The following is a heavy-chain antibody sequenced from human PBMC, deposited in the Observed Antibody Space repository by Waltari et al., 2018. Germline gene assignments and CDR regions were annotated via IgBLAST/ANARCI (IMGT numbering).Heavy chain of an antibody. CDR3: ARAGRGGGPATAFCFDP. CDR2: SHYSGST. V-gene: IGHV4-59*01. CDR1: GGSISSYY. J-gene: IGHJ5*02. D-gene: IGHD3-16*01. Sequence: QVQLQESGPGLVKPSETLSLTCTVSGGSISSYYWSWIRQPPGKGLEWGGYSHYSGSTNYNPSLKSRVTISVDTSKNQCSLKLSSVTAADTAVYYCARAGRGGGPATAFCFDPWGQGTLVTVSS.